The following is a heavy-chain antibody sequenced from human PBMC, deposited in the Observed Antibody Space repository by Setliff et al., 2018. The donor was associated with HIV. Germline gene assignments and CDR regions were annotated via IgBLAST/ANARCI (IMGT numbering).Heavy chain of an antibody. CDR1: GYTFSSYY. V-gene: IGHV1-46*01. Sequence: ASVKVSCKASGYTFSSYYMHWVQQAPGQGLEWMGIINPSGGSTSYAQKFQGRVTMTRDTSTSTVYMELSSLRSEDTAVYYCAREGGSTVAHSPLDYWGQGSPVTVS. CDR2: INPSGGST. D-gene: IGHD4-17*01. CDR3: AREGGSTVAHSPLDY. J-gene: IGHJ4*02.